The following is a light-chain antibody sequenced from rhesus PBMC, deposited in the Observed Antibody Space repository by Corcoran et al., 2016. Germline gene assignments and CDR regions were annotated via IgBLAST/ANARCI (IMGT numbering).Light chain of an antibody. CDR2: GVS. Sequence: EIVMTQSPATLSLSPGERATLSCRASQSVSSSLAWYQQKPGQAPRLLIYGVSSRPTGIPDRFSGSGSGTDFPLPISSLEPEDVAVYYCLQHDYWPQYSFGQGTRVEIK. V-gene: IGKV3-24*01. J-gene: IGKJ2*01. CDR3: LQHDYWPQYS. CDR1: QSVSSS.